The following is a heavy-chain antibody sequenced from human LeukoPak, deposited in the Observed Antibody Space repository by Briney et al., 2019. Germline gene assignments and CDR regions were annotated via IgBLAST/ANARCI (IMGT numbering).Heavy chain of an antibody. V-gene: IGHV3-48*01. D-gene: IGHD3-22*01. CDR2: ISGSSTI. CDR1: GFTFSSYS. CDR3: ARGSTYYDSSGQVPFDY. Sequence: GSLRLSCAASGFTFSSYSMNWVRQAPGKGLEWGSYISGSSTIYYADSVKGRFTISRDNGKNTLYLQMNSLRAEDTAVYHCARGSTYYDSSGQVPFDYWGQGTLVTVSS. J-gene: IGHJ4*02.